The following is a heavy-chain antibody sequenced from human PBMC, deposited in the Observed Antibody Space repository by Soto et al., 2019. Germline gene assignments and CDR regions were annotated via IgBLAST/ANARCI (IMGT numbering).Heavy chain of an antibody. V-gene: IGHV1-2*04. CDR1: GYTFTGYY. D-gene: IGHD3-22*01. Sequence: ASVKVSCKASGYTFTGYYMHWVRQAPGQGLEWMGWINPNSGGTNYAQKFQGWVTMTRDTSISTAYMELSRLRSDDTAVYYCARGQDSSGYEYYYYYGMDVWGQGTTVTVSS. CDR3: ARGQDSSGYEYYYYYGMDV. CDR2: INPNSGGT. J-gene: IGHJ6*02.